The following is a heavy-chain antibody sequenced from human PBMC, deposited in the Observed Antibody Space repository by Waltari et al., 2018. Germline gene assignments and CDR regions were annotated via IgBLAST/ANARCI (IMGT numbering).Heavy chain of an antibody. Sequence: EVQLVESGGNLIQPGGSLRLSCAASGFTVRTNFISWVRQAPGKGLEWVTIMYRVGKNDKAGSGKGRFTIARDNYKNMVNLEMNSLRAEDTAVYYCAKQSPSYTRGWYPLESWGPGTLVTVSP. CDR3: AKQSPSYTRGWYPLES. V-gene: IGHV3-53*01. CDR2: MYRVGKN. J-gene: IGHJ4*02. CDR1: GFTVRTNF. D-gene: IGHD6-19*01.